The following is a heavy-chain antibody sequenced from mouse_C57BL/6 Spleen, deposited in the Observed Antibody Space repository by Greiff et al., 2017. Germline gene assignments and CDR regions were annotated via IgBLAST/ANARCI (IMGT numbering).Heavy chain of an antibody. J-gene: IGHJ1*03. CDR2: ISSGSSTI. CDR1: GFTFSDYG. D-gene: IGHD2-4*01. CDR3: ARPGDYDRWYFDV. V-gene: IGHV5-17*01. Sequence: EVKLVESGGGLVKPGGSLKLSCAASGFTFSDYGMHWVRQAPEKGLEWVAYISSGSSTIYYADTVKGRFTISRDNAKNTLFLQMTSLRSEDTAMYYGARPGDYDRWYFDVWGTGTTVTVSS.